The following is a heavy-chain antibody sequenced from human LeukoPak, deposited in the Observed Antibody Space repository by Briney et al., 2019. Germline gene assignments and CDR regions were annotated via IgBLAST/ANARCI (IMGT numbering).Heavy chain of an antibody. CDR2: MNPNSGNT. J-gene: IGHJ4*02. Sequence: ASVKVSCKASGYTFTSYDINWVRQATGPGLEWMGWMNPNSGNTGYAQKFQGRVTMTRNTSINTAYMELSSLRSEDTAIYYCARGVGIVSTISKKHFDDWGQGTLVTVSS. CDR1: GYTFTSYD. D-gene: IGHD5/OR15-5a*01. CDR3: ARGVGIVSTISKKHFDD. V-gene: IGHV1-8*01.